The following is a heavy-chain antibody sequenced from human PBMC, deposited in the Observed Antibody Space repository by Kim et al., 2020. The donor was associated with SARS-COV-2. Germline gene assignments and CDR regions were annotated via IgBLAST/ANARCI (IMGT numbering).Heavy chain of an antibody. Sequence: GYSPSCQGQVTISADKSISTAYLQWSSLKASDTAMYYCATHFPMRFPMDVWGQGTTVTVSS. V-gene: IGHV5-51*01. J-gene: IGHJ6*02. D-gene: IGHD2-2*01. CDR3: ATHFPMRFPMDV.